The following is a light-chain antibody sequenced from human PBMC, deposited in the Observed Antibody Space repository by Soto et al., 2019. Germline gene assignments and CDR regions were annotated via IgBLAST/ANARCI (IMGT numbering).Light chain of an antibody. CDR3: QQRKT. J-gene: IGKJ1*01. V-gene: IGKV1-39*01. CDR1: QSIISY. Sequence: DIQMTQSPSSLSASVGDRVTITCRASQSIISYLNWYQQKPGKAPKLLIYAASSLQSGVPSRFSGSGSGTDFTLTISSLQPEDFATYYCQQRKTFGQGTKVEIK. CDR2: AAS.